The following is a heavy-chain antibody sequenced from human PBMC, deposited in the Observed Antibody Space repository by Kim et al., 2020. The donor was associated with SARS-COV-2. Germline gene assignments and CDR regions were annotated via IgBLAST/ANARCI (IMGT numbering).Heavy chain of an antibody. CDR2: IYSGGST. CDR3: ARDYYDSSGYYYVREDY. V-gene: IGHV3-53*01. J-gene: IGHJ4*02. D-gene: IGHD3-22*01. CDR1: GFTVSSNY. Sequence: GGSLRLSCAASGFTVSSNYMSWVRQAPGKGLEWVSVIYSGGSTYYADSVKGRFTISRDNSKNTLYLQMNSLRAEDTAVYYCARDYYDSSGYYYVREDYWGQGTLVTVSS.